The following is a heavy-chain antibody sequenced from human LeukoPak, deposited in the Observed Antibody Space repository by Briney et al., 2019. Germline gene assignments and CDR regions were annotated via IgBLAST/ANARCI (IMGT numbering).Heavy chain of an antibody. Sequence: PSETLSLTCTVSGGSISSSSFYWGWIRQPPGKGLEWLGTIDYSGITYYNVSLKSRVTISVDRPKGQISLQLTSVTATDTAVYYCARQDDEFAYFDYWGQGTQVTVSS. V-gene: IGHV4-39*01. CDR1: GGSISSSSFY. CDR2: IDYSGIT. J-gene: IGHJ4*02. D-gene: IGHD3-16*01. CDR3: ARQDDEFAYFDY.